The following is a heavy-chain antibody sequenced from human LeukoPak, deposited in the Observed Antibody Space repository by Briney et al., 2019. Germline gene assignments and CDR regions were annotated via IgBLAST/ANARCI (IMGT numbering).Heavy chain of an antibody. D-gene: IGHD2-15*01. J-gene: IGHJ4*02. CDR3: ARDRFVGYCSGGSCYSEFDY. V-gene: IGHV1-69*04. CDR1: GGTFISYA. Sequence: ASVKVSCKASGGTFISYAISWVRQAPGQGLEWMGRIIPILGIANYAQKFQGRVTITADKSTSTAYMELSSLRSEDTAVYYCARDRFVGYCSGGSCYSEFDYWGQGTLVTVSS. CDR2: IIPILGIA.